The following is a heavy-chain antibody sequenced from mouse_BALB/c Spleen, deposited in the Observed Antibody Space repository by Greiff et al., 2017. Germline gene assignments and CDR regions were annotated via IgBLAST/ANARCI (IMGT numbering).Heavy chain of an antibody. J-gene: IGHJ2*01. Sequence: EVQLVESGGGLVQPGGSLKLSCAASGFTFSSYGMSWVRQTPDKRLELVATINSNGGSTYYPDSVKGRFTISRDNAKNTLYLQMSSLKSEDTAMYYCARSLITTVVENYFDYWGQGTTLTVSS. D-gene: IGHD1-1*01. V-gene: IGHV5-6-3*01. CDR1: GFTFSSYG. CDR3: ARSLITTVVENYFDY. CDR2: INSNGGST.